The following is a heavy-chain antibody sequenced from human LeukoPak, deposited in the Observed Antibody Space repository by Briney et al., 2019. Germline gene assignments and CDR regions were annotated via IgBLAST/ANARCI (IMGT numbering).Heavy chain of an antibody. V-gene: IGHV5-51*01. CDR2: IYPGDSNT. Sequence: GEALQSPSKGAGCSFTSYWSGWGRRMPGKGGEGRGGIYPGDSNTRYRPSFQRQVPISPDRSISPASLPCSSLKASDPAMYYCVRRGDDDYFDSSGYFYWGQGTLVTVSS. CDR3: VRRGDDDYFDSSGYFY. D-gene: IGHD3-22*01. J-gene: IGHJ4*02. CDR1: GCSFTSYW.